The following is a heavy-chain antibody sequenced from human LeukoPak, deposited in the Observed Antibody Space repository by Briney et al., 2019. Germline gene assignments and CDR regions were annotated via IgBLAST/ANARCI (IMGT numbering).Heavy chain of an antibody. D-gene: IGHD3-3*01. V-gene: IGHV4-38-2*02. CDR3: ARLPYYDFWSGYYPKYNWFDP. Sequence: SSETLSLTCTVSGDSISSGNYWGWIRQPPGKGLEWIGEINHSGSTNYNPSLKSRVTISVDTSKNQFSLKLSSVTAADTAVYYCARLPYYDFWSGYYPKYNWFDPWGQGTLVTVSS. CDR1: GDSISSGNY. J-gene: IGHJ5*02. CDR2: INHSGST.